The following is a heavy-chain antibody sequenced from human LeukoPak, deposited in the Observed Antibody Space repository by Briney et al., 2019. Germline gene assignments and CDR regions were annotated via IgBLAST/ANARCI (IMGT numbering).Heavy chain of an antibody. CDR3: ARDIGSTKGPFVY. J-gene: IGHJ4*02. CDR2: IFHDGRT. V-gene: IGHV4-38-2*01. D-gene: IGHD2-15*01. CDR1: GCSLSSGYF. Sequence: PSETPSLSCEDSGCSLSSGYFWAWIRQSPGKGLEVIAGIFHDGRTYYNPSVQSRVTISVDTFRNRFSLKLKSVTAADAAVYYCARDIGSTKGPFVYWGQRTLVTVSS.